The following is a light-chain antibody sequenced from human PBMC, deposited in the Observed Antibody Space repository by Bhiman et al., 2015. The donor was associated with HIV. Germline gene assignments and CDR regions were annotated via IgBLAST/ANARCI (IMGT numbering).Light chain of an antibody. CDR2: DVG. V-gene: IGLV2-14*03. CDR1: SSDVGTYNY. CDR3: SSHTSSSLVV. Sequence: QSALTQPASVSGSPGQSLTISCSGTSSDVGTYNYVSWYQQHPGKAPKLMIYDVGNRPSGVSNRFSGSKSGNTASLTISGLQAEDEADYYCSSHTSSSLVVFGGGTKLTVL. J-gene: IGLJ2*01.